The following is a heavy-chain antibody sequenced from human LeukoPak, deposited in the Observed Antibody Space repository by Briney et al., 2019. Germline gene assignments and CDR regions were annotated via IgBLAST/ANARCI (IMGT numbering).Heavy chain of an antibody. V-gene: IGHV3-7*01. J-gene: IGHJ5*02. CDR3: AKGWQYSGSGGSGDA. Sequence: GGSLRLSCAASGHTFSFYWKKWLRQAPGEGLEWVANITQDGSEKHFVDSVKGRFTISRDNAKNSLFLELNTLSAEDTGFYYCAKGWQYSGSGGSGDAWGQGTQVTVSS. CDR1: GHTFSFYW. CDR2: ITQDGSEK. D-gene: IGHD2-15*01.